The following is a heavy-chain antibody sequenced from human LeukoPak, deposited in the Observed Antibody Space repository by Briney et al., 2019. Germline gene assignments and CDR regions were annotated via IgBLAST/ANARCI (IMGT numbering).Heavy chain of an antibody. CDR3: ARATDYYDGSGYQLGGY. Sequence: GGSLRLSCAASGFTFSSYAMHWVRQAPGKGLEWVAVISYDGSNKYYADSVKGRFTISRDNSKNTLYLQMNSLRADDTAVFYCARATDYYDGSGYQLGGYWGQGTLVTV. J-gene: IGHJ4*02. V-gene: IGHV3-30-3*01. D-gene: IGHD3-22*01. CDR2: ISYDGSNK. CDR1: GFTFSSYA.